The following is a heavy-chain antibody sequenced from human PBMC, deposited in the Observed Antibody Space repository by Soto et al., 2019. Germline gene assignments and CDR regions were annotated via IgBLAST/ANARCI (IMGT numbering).Heavy chain of an antibody. CDR2: LNPNSATT. Sequence: QVQLVPSGAEVKKPGASVKVSCKSSGYTFTSYDINWERQATGQGLEWMGWLNPNSATTGNAKKFQGRVPMTRNTALSAASIELSSLRSEDTSVYYCAIEGGGGMDVWGQGNTVTVSS. J-gene: IGHJ6*02. V-gene: IGHV1-8*01. CDR1: GYTFTSYD. CDR3: AIEGGGGMDV. D-gene: IGHD3-10*01.